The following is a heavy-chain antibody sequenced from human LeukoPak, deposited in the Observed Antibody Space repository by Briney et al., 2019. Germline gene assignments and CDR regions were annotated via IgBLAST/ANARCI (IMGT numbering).Heavy chain of an antibody. CDR2: ITSSSSYA. J-gene: IGHJ6*03. CDR3: AREDYGSIYYYYMDV. Sequence: GGSLRLSCEASGFTFSTYNMNWVRQAPGKRLEWVSSITSSSSYAFYADSVKGRFTISRDNAKNSLYLQMNSLRAEDTAVYYCAREDYGSIYYYYMDVWGKGTTVTVSS. V-gene: IGHV3-21*01. CDR1: GFTFSTYN. D-gene: IGHD4-17*01.